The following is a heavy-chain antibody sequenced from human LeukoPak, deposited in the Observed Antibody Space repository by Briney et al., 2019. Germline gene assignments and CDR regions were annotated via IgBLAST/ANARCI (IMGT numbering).Heavy chain of an antibody. J-gene: IGHJ4*02. V-gene: IGHV1-8*01. CDR1: GYTFTSYD. CDR2: MNPNSGNT. Sequence: ASVKVSCKASGYTFTSYDINWVRQATGQGLEWMGWMNPNSGNTGYAQKFQGRVTMTRDTSISTAYMELSRLRSDDTAVYYCARVPYYDILTGYLSNYFDYWGQGTLVTVSS. D-gene: IGHD3-9*01. CDR3: ARVPYYDILTGYLSNYFDY.